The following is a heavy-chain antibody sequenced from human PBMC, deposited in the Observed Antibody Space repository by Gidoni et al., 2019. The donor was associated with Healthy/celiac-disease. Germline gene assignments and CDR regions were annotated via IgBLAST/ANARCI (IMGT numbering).Heavy chain of an antibody. CDR1: GYTFTSYY. CDR2: INPSGGST. D-gene: IGHD3-3*01. Sequence: VQLVQSGAEVKKPGASVKVSCKASGYTFTSYYMHWVRQAPGQGLEWMGIINPSGGSTSYAQKFQGRVTMTRDTSTSTVYMELSSLRSEDTAVYYCARGKSPYYDFWSGYYPLYYYYGMDVWGQGTTVTVSS. V-gene: IGHV1-46*01. CDR3: ARGKSPYYDFWSGYYPLYYYYGMDV. J-gene: IGHJ6*02.